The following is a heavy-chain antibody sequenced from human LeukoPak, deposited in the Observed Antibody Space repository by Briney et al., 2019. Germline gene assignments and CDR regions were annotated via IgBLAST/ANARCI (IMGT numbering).Heavy chain of an antibody. J-gene: IGHJ3*02. V-gene: IGHV3-53*01. CDR1: GLTVSIHY. D-gene: IGHD3-16*01. CDR3: ARGDRDAFDI. Sequence: GRSLRLSCPASGLTVSIHYMSWARQAPGKGREWVSVIYVGGSISYTDPVKGRFTISRDKSKNTLYLQMNSLRAEDTAVYYWARGDRDAFDIWGQGTMVTVSS. CDR2: IYVGGSI.